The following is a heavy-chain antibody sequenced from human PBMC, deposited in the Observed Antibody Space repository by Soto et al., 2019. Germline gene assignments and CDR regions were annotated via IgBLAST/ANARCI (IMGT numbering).Heavy chain of an antibody. D-gene: IGHD5-18*01. CDR2: IYYSGST. V-gene: IGHV4-39*01. J-gene: IGHJ4*02. CDR3: AKTGGYSYGHFDY. Sequence: PSETLSLTCTVSGGSISSSSYYWGWIRQPPGKGLEWIGSIYYSGSTYYNPSLKSRVTISVDTSKNQFSLKLSSVTAADTAVYYCAKTGGYSYGHFDYWGQGTLVTVSS. CDR1: GGSISSSSYY.